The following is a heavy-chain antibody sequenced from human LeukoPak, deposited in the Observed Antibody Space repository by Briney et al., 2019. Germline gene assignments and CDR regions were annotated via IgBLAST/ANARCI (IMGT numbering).Heavy chain of an antibody. V-gene: IGHV4-61*02. Sequence: PSQTLSLTCTVSGGTISSGSYYWSWIRQPPGKGLEWIGRIYTSGSTNYNPSLKSRVTISVDTSKNQFSLKLSSVTAADTPVYCCARLEQWLVHAFDIWGQGTMVTVSS. J-gene: IGHJ3*02. D-gene: IGHD6-19*01. CDR1: GGTISSGSYY. CDR2: IYTSGST. CDR3: ARLEQWLVHAFDI.